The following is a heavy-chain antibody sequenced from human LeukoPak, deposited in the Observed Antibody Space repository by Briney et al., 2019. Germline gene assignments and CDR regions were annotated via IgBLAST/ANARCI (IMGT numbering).Heavy chain of an antibody. V-gene: IGHV3-72*01. CDR3: ARWDSAVTGYY. CDR2: TRNRANSYTT. Sequence: GGSLRLSCAATEFTFSDHYMDWVRQAPGKGLEWIGRTRNRANSYTTEYAASVKGRFTISRDDSKNSLYLQMNSLKTEDTAVYYCARWDSAVTGYYWGQGTLVTVSS. CDR1: EFTFSDHY. D-gene: IGHD3-9*01. J-gene: IGHJ4*02.